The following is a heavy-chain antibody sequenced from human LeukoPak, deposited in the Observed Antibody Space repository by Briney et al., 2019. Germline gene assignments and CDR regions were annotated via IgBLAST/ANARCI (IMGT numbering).Heavy chain of an antibody. J-gene: IGHJ4*02. V-gene: IGHV4-39*01. Sequence: PSETLSLTCTVSGGSISSSSYYWGWIRQPPGKGLEWIGSIYYSGSTYYNPSLKSRVTISVDTSKNQFSLKLSSVTAADTAVYYCARRYYDFLDYYFDYWGQGTLVTVSS. D-gene: IGHD3-3*01. CDR1: GGSISSSSYY. CDR2: IYYSGST. CDR3: ARRYYDFLDYYFDY.